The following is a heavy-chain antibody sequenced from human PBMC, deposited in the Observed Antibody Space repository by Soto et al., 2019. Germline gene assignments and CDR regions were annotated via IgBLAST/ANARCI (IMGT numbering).Heavy chain of an antibody. V-gene: IGHV4-31*03. D-gene: IGHD3-3*01. CDR2: IYYSGST. Sequence: SETLSLTCTVSGGSISSGGYYWSWIRQHPGKGLEWIGYIYYSGSTYYNPSLKSRVTISVDTSKNQFSLKLSSVTAADTAVYYCARDRPAYYDFWSGYPPGYYYYMNVWGKGTRVTVSS. J-gene: IGHJ6*03. CDR1: GGSISSGGYY. CDR3: ARDRPAYYDFWSGYPPGYYYYMNV.